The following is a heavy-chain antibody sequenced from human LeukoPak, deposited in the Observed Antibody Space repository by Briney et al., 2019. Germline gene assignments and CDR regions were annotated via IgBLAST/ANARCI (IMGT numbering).Heavy chain of an antibody. CDR3: ARIGGGSWRNPGYWFDP. CDR2: IYYGGST. Sequence: SETLSLTCAVSGASISSASDYWGWIRQPPGKGLEWLGSIYYGGSTYDNPSLRSRVTISVDTSKNQFSLKLTSVTAADTAVYYCARIGGGSWRNPGYWFDPWGQGDLVTVSS. V-gene: IGHV4-39*01. CDR1: GASISSASDY. D-gene: IGHD2-15*01. J-gene: IGHJ5*02.